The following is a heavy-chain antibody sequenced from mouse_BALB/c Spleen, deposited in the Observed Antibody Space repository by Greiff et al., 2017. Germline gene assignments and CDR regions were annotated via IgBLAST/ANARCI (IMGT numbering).Heavy chain of an antibody. CDR1: GFTFSSYA. D-gene: IGHD1-2*01. CDR3: ARVTTATWDY. J-gene: IGHJ2*01. Sequence: EVKVVESGGGLVKPGGSLKLSCAASGFTFSSYAMSWVRQTPEKRLEWVASISSGGSTYYPDSVKGRFTISRDNARNILYLQMSSLRSEDTAMYYCARVTTATWDYWSQGTTLTVSS. CDR2: ISSGGST. V-gene: IGHV5-6-5*01.